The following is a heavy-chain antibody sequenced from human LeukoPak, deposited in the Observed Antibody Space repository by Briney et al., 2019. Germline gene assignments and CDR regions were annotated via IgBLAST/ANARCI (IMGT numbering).Heavy chain of an antibody. CDR3: ARPYDFWSGYEALHDAFDI. D-gene: IGHD3-3*01. CDR2: ILPYNGNT. Sequence: GASAKVSCKASGYTFTSYGITWVRQAPGQGLEWVGWILPYNGNTKYAQKLQGRVTMTTDTSTSTAYMELRSLRSDDTAVYYCARPYDFWSGYEALHDAFDIWGQGTMVTVSS. V-gene: IGHV1-18*01. CDR1: GYTFTSYG. J-gene: IGHJ3*02.